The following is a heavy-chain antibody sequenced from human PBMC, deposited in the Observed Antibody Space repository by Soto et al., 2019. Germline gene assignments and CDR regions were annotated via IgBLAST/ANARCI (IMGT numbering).Heavy chain of an antibody. Sequence: GASVKVSCKASGYTFTSYAMHWVRQAPGQRLEWMGWINAGNGNTKYSQKFQGRVTITRDTSASTAYMELSSLRSEDTAVYYCARNPVSKNWFDPWGQGTLVTVSS. CDR1: GYTFTSYA. V-gene: IGHV1-3*01. J-gene: IGHJ5*02. CDR2: INAGNGNT. CDR3: ARNPVSKNWFDP.